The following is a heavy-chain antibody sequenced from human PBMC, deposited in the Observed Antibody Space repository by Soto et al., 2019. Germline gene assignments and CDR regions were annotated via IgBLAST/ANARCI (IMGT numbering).Heavy chain of an antibody. J-gene: IGHJ6*03. CDR3: ARERGIGASPDNDMDV. D-gene: IGHD6-13*01. CDR2: ISSRSSYI. Sequence: EVQLVESGGGLVKPGGSLRLSCAASGFTLSRYTMNWVRQAPGKGLEWVSSISSRSSYIHYADSVKGRFTISRDNAKNSLYLQMNSLRAEDTAVYYCARERGIGASPDNDMDVWDKGTTVTVSS. CDR1: GFTLSRYT. V-gene: IGHV3-21*01.